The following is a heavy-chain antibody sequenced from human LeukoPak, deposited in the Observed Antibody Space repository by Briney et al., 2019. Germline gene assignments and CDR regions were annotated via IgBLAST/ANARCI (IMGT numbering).Heavy chain of an antibody. D-gene: IGHD2/OR15-2a*01. V-gene: IGHV3-23*01. J-gene: IGHJ4*02. CDR2: ISGSGGST. Sequence: PGGSLRLSCAASGFTFSNYPMNWVRQAPGKGLEWVSAISGSGGSTYYADSVKGRFTISRDNSKNTLYLQMNSLRAEDTAVYYCAKGGTTFQSFDYWGQGTLVTVSS. CDR3: AKGGTTFQSFDY. CDR1: GFTFSNYP.